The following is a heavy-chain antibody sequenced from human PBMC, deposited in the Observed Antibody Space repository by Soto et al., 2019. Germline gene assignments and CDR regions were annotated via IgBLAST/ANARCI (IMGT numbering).Heavy chain of an antibody. V-gene: IGHV1-2*02. CDR3: ARVMGRGYSYGPRSPEFP. Sequence: GASVKVSCKAPGYTFTGYYMHWVRQAPGQGLEWMGWINPNSGGTNYAQKFQGRVTMTRDTSISTAYMELSRLRSDDTAVYYCARVMGRGYSYGPRSPEFPWGQGTLVTVSS. CDR1: GYTFTGYY. J-gene: IGHJ5*02. CDR2: INPNSGGT. D-gene: IGHD5-18*01.